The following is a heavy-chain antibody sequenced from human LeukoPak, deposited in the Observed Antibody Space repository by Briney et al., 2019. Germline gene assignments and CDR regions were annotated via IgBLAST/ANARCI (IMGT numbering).Heavy chain of an antibody. J-gene: IGHJ4*02. Sequence: PSQTLSLTCTVSGGSISSGGYYWSWIRQPPGKGLEWIGYIYYSGSTNYNPSLKSRVTISVDTSKNQFSLKLSSVTAADTAVYYCARGFIVVANMELPQQRDYWGQGTLVTVSS. CDR1: GGSISSGGYY. CDR3: ARGFIVVANMELPQQRDY. CDR2: IYYSGST. V-gene: IGHV4-61*08. D-gene: IGHD6-19*01.